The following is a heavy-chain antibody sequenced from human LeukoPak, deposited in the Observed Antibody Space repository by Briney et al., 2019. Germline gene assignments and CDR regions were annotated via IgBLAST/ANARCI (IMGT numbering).Heavy chain of an antibody. J-gene: IGHJ4*02. CDR3: ARGDADYGNYYFDY. CDR1: GGSISSYY. V-gene: IGHV4-59*12. D-gene: IGHD4-17*01. Sequence: SETLSLTCTVSGGSISSYYWSWIRQPPGKGLEWIGYIYYSGSTNYNPSLKSRVTISVDTSKNQFSLKLSSVTAADTAVYYCARGDADYGNYYFDYWGQGTLVTVSS. CDR2: IYYSGST.